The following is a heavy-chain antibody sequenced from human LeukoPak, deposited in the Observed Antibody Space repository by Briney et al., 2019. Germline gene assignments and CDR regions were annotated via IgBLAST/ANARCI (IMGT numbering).Heavy chain of an antibody. CDR2: IHHNGNI. CDR3: ARWGTDLRWVFEY. CDR1: GGSISSSSYY. D-gene: IGHD4-23*01. V-gene: IGHV4-39*07. J-gene: IGHJ4*02. Sequence: SETLSLTCTVSGGSISSSSYYWGWIRQPPGKGLEWIAEIHHNGNINYNPSLKSRVTISIHKSNNQFSLKLNSVTAADTAVYYCARWGTDLRWVFEYWGQGTLFTVSS.